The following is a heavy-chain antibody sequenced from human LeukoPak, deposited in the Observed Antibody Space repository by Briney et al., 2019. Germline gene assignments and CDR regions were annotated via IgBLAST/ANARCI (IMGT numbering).Heavy chain of an antibody. CDR3: ASTVLRYFDWSQY. J-gene: IGHJ4*02. D-gene: IGHD3-9*01. CDR1: GFTFSSYE. CDR2: ISSSGSTI. Sequence: GGSLRLSCAASGFTFSSYEMNWVRQAPGKGLEWVSYISSSGSTIYYADSVKGRFTISRDNAKNSLYLQMNSLRAEDTAVYYCASTVLRYFDWSQYWGQGTLVTVSS. V-gene: IGHV3-48*03.